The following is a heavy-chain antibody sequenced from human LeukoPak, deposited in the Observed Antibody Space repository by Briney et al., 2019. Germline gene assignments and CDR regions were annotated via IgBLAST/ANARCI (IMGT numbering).Heavy chain of an antibody. V-gene: IGHV1-2*02. CDR3: ARGNIVVVPAAKGRVGMDV. Sequence: ASVKVSCKASGYTFTGYYMHWVQQAPGQGLEWMGWINPNSGGTNYAQKFQGRVTMTGDTSISTAYMELSRLRSDDTAVYYCARGNIVVVPAAKGRVGMDVWGQGTTVTVSS. CDR1: GYTFTGYY. CDR2: INPNSGGT. D-gene: IGHD2-2*01. J-gene: IGHJ6*02.